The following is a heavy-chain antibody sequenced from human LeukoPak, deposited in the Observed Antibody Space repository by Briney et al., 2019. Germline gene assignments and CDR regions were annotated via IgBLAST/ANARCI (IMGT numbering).Heavy chain of an antibody. CDR2: IYYSGST. CDR1: GGSISSYY. D-gene: IGHD1-26*01. Sequence: SETLSLTCTVSGGSISSYYWSWIRQPPGKGLEWIGYIYYSGSTNYNPSLKSRVTISVDTPKNQFSLKLSSVTAADTAVYYCARERRSGSIDYWGQGTLVTVSS. CDR3: ARERRSGSIDY. J-gene: IGHJ4*02. V-gene: IGHV4-59*01.